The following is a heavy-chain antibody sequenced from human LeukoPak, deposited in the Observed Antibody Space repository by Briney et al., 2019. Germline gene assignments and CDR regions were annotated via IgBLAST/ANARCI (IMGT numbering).Heavy chain of an antibody. J-gene: IGHJ4*02. D-gene: IGHD1-26*01. Sequence: GGSLRLACAASGFTFSSNAMSWVRQAPGKGLESVSGISGSGGRTYYADSVKGRFTISRDNSKNTLYLQMNSLRAEDTAVYYCAKGDTTWELPHDYWGQGTLVTVSS. CDR3: AKGDTTWELPHDY. CDR2: ISGSGGRT. V-gene: IGHV3-23*01. CDR1: GFTFSSNA.